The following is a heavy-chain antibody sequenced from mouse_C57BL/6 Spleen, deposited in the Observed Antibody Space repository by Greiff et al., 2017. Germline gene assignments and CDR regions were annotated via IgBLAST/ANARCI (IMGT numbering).Heavy chain of an antibody. CDR3: ARERLGRRYFDY. Sequence: EVQLQQSGPELVKPGASVKISCKASGYTFTDYYMNWVKQSHGKSLEWIGDINPNNGGTSYNQKFKGKATLTVDKSSSTAYMELRSLTSEDSAVYYCARERLGRRYFDYWGQGTTLTVSS. CDR1: GYTFTDYY. CDR2: INPNNGGT. J-gene: IGHJ2*01. V-gene: IGHV1-26*01. D-gene: IGHD4-1*01.